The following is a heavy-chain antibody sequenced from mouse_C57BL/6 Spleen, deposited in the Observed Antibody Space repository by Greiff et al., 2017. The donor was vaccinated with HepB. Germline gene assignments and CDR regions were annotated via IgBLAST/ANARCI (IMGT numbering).Heavy chain of an antibody. V-gene: IGHV1-55*01. CDR3: ARGLRSLYWYFDV. D-gene: IGHD2-12*01. Sequence: QVQLQQSGAELVKPGASVKMSCKASGYTFTSYWITWVKQRPGQGLEWIGDIYPGSGSTNYNEKFKSKATLTVDTSSSTAYMQLSRLTSEDSAVYDCARGLRSLYWYFDVWGTGTTVTVSS. J-gene: IGHJ1*03. CDR2: IYPGSGST. CDR1: GYTFTSYW.